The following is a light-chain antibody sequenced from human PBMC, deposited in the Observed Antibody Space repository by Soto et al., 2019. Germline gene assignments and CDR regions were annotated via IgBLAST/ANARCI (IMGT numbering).Light chain of an antibody. CDR3: QQADTFPPT. J-gene: IGKJ2*01. CDR2: TAS. CDR1: RSIDSW. V-gene: IGKV1-12*01. Sequence: DIQMTQSPATLPASLGDRVTITCRASRSIDSWLAWYQQKPGKAPNLLIHTASSLERGVPSRSSGGGSATDFTLTISSLQAEDFATYFCQQADTFPPTFGQGTKVDIK.